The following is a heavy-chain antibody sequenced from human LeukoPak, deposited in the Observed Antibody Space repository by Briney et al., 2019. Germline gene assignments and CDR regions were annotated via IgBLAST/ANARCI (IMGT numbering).Heavy chain of an antibody. J-gene: IGHJ4*02. CDR1: GFTFSGYW. Sequence: GGSLRLSCAASGFTFSGYWMSWVRQAPGKGPEWVANIKQDGSEKYYVDSVKGRFTISRDNAKNSLYLQMNSLRAEDTAVYYCARWERWLQFDYWGQGTLVTVSS. CDR2: IKQDGSEK. V-gene: IGHV3-7*03. D-gene: IGHD5-24*01. CDR3: ARWERWLQFDY.